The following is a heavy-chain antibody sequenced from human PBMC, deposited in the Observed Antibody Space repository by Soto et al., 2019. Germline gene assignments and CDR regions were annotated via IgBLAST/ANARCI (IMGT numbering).Heavy chain of an antibody. Sequence: QVQLVESGGGVVQPGRSLRLSCAASGFTFSYYGMHWVRQAPGKGLEWMAVISYDGSNKYYADSVKGRFTISRDNSRNTVSLQMNTRRPEDSAEYYCAKDQKGAWSGGAPTLPGMDVWGQGPTVTVAS. CDR3: AKDQKGAWSGGAPTLPGMDV. D-gene: IGHD1-1*01. CDR1: GFTFSYYG. J-gene: IGHJ6*02. CDR2: ISYDGSNK. V-gene: IGHV3-30*18.